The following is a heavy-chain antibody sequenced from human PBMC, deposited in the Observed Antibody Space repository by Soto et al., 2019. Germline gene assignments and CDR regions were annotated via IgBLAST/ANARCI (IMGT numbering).Heavy chain of an antibody. V-gene: IGHV1-3*05. Sequence: QVQLVQSGAEEKKPGASVKVSCKASGYTFTSYAMHWVRQAPGQRLEWMGWINAGNGNTKYSQKFQGRVTITRDTSASTAYMELSSLRSEEKAVYYCARSFVVVNALDYWGPGTLVTVSS. CDR3: ARSFVVVNALDY. D-gene: IGHD2-21*01. CDR1: GYTFTSYA. J-gene: IGHJ4*02. CDR2: INAGNGNT.